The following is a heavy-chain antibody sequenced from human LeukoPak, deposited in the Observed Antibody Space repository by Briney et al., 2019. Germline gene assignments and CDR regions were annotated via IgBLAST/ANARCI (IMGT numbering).Heavy chain of an antibody. J-gene: IGHJ4*02. V-gene: IGHV3-23*01. CDR2: ISGSGAAT. Sequence: PGGSLRLSCATSGITFSSYAMSWVRQAPGKGLEWVSAISGSGAATYYADSVKVRFTISRDNSKNTLYLQMNSLRAEDTAIYYCAKTGNNNEGSFDFWGQGTLVTVSS. CDR3: AKTGNNNEGSFDF. D-gene: IGHD1/OR15-1a*01. CDR1: GITFSSYA.